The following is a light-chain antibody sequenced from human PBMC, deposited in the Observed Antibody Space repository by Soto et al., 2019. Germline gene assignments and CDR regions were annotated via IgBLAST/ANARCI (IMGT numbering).Light chain of an antibody. CDR3: QQYSSSPVYT. CDR1: HSVSSSY. J-gene: IGKJ2*01. CDR2: VAS. V-gene: IGKV3-20*01. Sequence: EIVLTQSPGTLSLSPGERATLACRATHSVSSSYLAGYQQKPGQAPRRLISVASSRPTGIPDRFSGSGSGADFTLTISRLEPEDFAVYYCQQYSSSPVYTFGKGTKLEIK.